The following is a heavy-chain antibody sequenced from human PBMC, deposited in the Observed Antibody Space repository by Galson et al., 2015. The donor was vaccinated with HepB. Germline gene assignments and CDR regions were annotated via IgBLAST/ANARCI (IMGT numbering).Heavy chain of an antibody. J-gene: IGHJ4*02. CDR2: ISGSGGST. CDR3: AKVVVADGYFDY. V-gene: IGHV3-23*01. D-gene: IGHD2-2*01. CDR1: GFTFSSYA. Sequence: SLRLSCAASGFTFSSYAMSWVRQAPGKGLEWVSAISGSGGSTYYADSVKGRFTISRDNSKNTLYLQMNSLRAEDTAVYYCAKVVVADGYFDYWGQGTLVTVSS.